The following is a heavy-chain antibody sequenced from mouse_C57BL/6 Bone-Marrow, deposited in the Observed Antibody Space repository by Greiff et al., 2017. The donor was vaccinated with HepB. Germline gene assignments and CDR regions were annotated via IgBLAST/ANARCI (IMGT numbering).Heavy chain of an antibody. Sequence: QVQLQQSGPELVKPGASEKISCKASGYTFTDYYINWVKQRPGQGLEWIGWIFPGSGSTYYNEKFKGKATLTVDKSSSTAYMLLSSLTSEDSAVYFCVVDNGNFYFDYWGQGTTLTVSS. CDR2: IFPGSGST. CDR3: VVDNGNFYFDY. CDR1: GYTFTDYY. V-gene: IGHV1-75*01. J-gene: IGHJ2*01. D-gene: IGHD2-1*01.